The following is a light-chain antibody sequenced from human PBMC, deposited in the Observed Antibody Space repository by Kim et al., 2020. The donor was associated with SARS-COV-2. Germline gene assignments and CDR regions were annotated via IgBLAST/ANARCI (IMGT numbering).Light chain of an antibody. CDR3: SSYRSSRPPI. V-gene: IGLV2-14*04. CDR1: SSDIGTYDD. CDR2: DVT. J-gene: IGLJ2*01. Sequence: QAITISCTGASSDIGTYDDVSWYQQQPGKAPKLMIYDVTYRPSGVSDRFSGSKSGNTASLTIFGLQAEDEADYYCSSYRSSRPPIFGGGTQLTVL.